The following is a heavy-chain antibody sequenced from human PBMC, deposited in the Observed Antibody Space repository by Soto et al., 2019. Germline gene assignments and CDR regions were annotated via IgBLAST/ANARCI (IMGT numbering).Heavy chain of an antibody. J-gene: IGHJ1*01. D-gene: IGHD2-15*01. CDR2: ISGSGGST. Sequence: PGGSLRLSCAASGFNFSSYAMSWVRQAPGKGLEGVSAISGSGGSTYYADSVKGRFTISRDNSKNTLYLQMNSLRAEDTAVYYCAKDGEYCSGGSCSAEYFQHWGQGTLVTVSS. CDR3: AKDGEYCSGGSCSAEYFQH. V-gene: IGHV3-23*01. CDR1: GFNFSSYA.